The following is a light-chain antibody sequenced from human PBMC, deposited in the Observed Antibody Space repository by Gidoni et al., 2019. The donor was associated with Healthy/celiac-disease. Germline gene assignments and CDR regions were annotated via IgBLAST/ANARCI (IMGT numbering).Light chain of an antibody. J-gene: IGKJ4*01. CDR1: QDISNY. V-gene: IGKV1-33*01. Sequence: DIQMTQSPSSPSASVGDRVTITCQASQDISNYLNWYQQKPGKAPKLLIYDASNLETGVPSRFSGSGSGTDFTFTISSLQPEDIATYYCQQYDNLPLLTFXGXTKVEIK. CDR2: DAS. CDR3: QQYDNLPLLT.